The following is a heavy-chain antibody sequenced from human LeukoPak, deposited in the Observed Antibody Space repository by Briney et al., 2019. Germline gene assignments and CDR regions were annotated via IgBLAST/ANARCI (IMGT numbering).Heavy chain of an antibody. V-gene: IGHV1-18*01. CDR3: ARHYYGSGSYYNPLDY. D-gene: IGHD3-10*01. CDR2: ISAYNGNT. CDR1: GYTFTSHG. J-gene: IGHJ4*02. Sequence: ASVKVSCKASGYTFTSHGISWVRQAPGQGLEWMGWISAYNGNTNYAQKLQGRVTMTTDTSTSTAYMELRSLRSDDTAVYYCARHYYGSGSYYNPLDYWGQGTLVTVSS.